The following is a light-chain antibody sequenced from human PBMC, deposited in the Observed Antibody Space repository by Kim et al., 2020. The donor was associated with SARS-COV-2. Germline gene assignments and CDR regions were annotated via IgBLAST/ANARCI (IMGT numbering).Light chain of an antibody. CDR3: QVWDNSLGV. CDR1: NLQFKY. V-gene: IGLV3-1*01. CDR2: QDN. J-gene: IGLJ2*01. Sequence: SYELTQPPSVSVSPGETATISCTGDNLQFKYVCWYQRTAGHSPVLVLYQDNKRPSGIPERFSGFNSGNTATLTISGTQAMDEADYYCQVWDNSLGVFGAGTQLTVL.